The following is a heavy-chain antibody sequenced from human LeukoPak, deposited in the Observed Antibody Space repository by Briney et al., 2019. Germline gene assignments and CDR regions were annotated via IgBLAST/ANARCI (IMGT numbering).Heavy chain of an antibody. Sequence: GGSLRLSCAASGFTFSSYWMSWVRQAPGKGLEWVSVIYSGGSTYYADSVKGRFTISRDNSKNTLYLQMNSLRAEDTAVYYCASDPVAGTPGYWGQGTLVTASS. CDR3: ASDPVAGTPGY. CDR1: GFTFSSYW. D-gene: IGHD6-19*01. J-gene: IGHJ4*02. CDR2: IYSGGST. V-gene: IGHV3-66*01.